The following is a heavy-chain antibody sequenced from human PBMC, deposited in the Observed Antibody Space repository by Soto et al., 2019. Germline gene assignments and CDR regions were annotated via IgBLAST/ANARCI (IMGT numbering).Heavy chain of an antibody. CDR1: GIPFSSTY. CDR2: IKSKTVGETT. D-gene: IGHD2-2*01. J-gene: IGHJ4*02. Sequence: GGSLRLSCAASGIPFSSTYMNWVRQAPGKGLEWVGRIKSKTVGETTDYSAPVKGRFALSRDDSKNTVSLQMNSLKSEDTPIYYCTTDNCRSSTCYLNFWGQGALVTVSS. V-gene: IGHV3-15*07. CDR3: TTDNCRSSTCYLNF.